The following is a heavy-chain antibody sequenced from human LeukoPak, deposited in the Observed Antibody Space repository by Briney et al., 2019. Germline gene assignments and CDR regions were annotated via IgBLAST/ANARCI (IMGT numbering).Heavy chain of an antibody. Sequence: SVKVSCKASGGTFSSYAISWVRQAPGQGLEWMGGIIPIFGTANYAQKFQGRVTITADESTSTAYMELSSLRSEGTAVYYCARGQRFLEWLCYDYWGQGTLVTVSS. J-gene: IGHJ4*02. V-gene: IGHV1-69*01. CDR2: IIPIFGTA. CDR1: GGTFSSYA. CDR3: ARGQRFLEWLCYDY. D-gene: IGHD3-3*01.